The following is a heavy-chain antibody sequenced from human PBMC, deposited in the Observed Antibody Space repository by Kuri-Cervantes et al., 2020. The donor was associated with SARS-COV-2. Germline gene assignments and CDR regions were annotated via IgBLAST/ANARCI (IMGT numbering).Heavy chain of an antibody. D-gene: IGHD3-10*01. CDR1: GFTFSSYG. CDR2: ISYDGSNK. V-gene: IGHV3-30*03. Sequence: GGSLRLFCAASGFTFSSYGMHWVRQAPGKGLEWVAVISYDGSNKYYADSVKGRFTISRDNSKNTLYLQMNSLRAEDTAVYYCAIIESSSDYYYYYGMDVWGQGTTVTVSS. J-gene: IGHJ6*02. CDR3: AIIESSSDYYYYYGMDV.